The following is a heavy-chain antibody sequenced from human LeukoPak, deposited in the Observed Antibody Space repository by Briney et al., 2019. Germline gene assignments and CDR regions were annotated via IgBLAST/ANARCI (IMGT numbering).Heavy chain of an antibody. Sequence: ASVTVSCKASGYTFTSYDINWGRQATGQGLEWMGWMNPNSGNTGYAQKFQGRVTMTRNTSISTAYMELSSLRSEDTAVYYCARGRYSSSSGDAFDIWGQGTMVTVSS. CDR2: MNPNSGNT. V-gene: IGHV1-8*01. CDR1: GYTFTSYD. CDR3: ARGRYSSSSGDAFDI. D-gene: IGHD6-6*01. J-gene: IGHJ3*02.